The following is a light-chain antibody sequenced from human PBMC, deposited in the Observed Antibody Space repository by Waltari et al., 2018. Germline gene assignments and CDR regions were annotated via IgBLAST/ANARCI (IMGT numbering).Light chain of an antibody. CDR2: DVN. V-gene: IGLV2-11*01. J-gene: IGLJ3*02. CDR3: CSYAGTYTHWV. Sequence: QSALTQPRSVSGSPGQSVTIPCTGTSTDIGVYNYVSWFQRHPGKAPKLMIYDVNKRPSGVPDRFSGSKSGNTASLTISGLQAEDEAEYHCCSYAGTYTHWVFGGGTRLTVL. CDR1: STDIGVYNY.